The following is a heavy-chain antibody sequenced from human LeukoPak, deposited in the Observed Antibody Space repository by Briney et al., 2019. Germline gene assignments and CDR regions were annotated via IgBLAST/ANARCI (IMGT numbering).Heavy chain of an antibody. Sequence: ASVKVSCKASGYTFTGYYMHWVRQAPGQGLEWMGWINPNSGGTNYAQKFQGRVTMTRATSISTAYMELSRLRSDDTAVYYCAREVGVVVPAAINWFDPWGQGTLVTVSS. V-gene: IGHV1-2*02. D-gene: IGHD2-2*01. CDR2: INPNSGGT. CDR1: GYTFTGYY. CDR3: AREVGVVVPAAINWFDP. J-gene: IGHJ5*02.